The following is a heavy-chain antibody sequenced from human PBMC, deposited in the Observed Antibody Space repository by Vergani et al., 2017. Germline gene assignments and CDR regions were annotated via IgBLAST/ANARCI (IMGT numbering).Heavy chain of an antibody. CDR3: ARQKDYYMDV. J-gene: IGHJ6*03. CDR2: IYYSGTT. Sequence: QVPLQESGPGLVKASQTLSLICSVSCAYVGSGGYYWTWVRERPGMGLDWIGYIYYSGTTYYNPSIESRLTISLDTSENHLSLKLTSVTDSDTAVCYCARQKDYYMDVWGKGTTVTVS. V-gene: IGHV4-31*03. CDR1: CAYVGSGGYY.